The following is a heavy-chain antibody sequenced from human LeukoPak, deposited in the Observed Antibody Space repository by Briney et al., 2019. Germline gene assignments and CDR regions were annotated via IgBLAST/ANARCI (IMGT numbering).Heavy chain of an antibody. CDR1: GFTFSTYS. Sequence: GGSLRLSCAASGFTFSTYSMNWVRQAPEKGLEWASSISRSNNYIYYADSVKGRFTISRDNSKNTLYLQMNSLRAEDTAVYYCARGPIYPPYYDILTGPFDYWGQGTLVTVSS. CDR3: ARGPIYPPYYDILTGPFDY. CDR2: ISRSNNYI. V-gene: IGHV3-21*01. D-gene: IGHD3-9*01. J-gene: IGHJ4*02.